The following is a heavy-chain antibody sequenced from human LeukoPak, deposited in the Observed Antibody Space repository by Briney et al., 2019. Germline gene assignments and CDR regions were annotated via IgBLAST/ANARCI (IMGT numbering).Heavy chain of an antibody. CDR2: ISAYNGNT. V-gene: IGHV1-18*01. CDR1: GYTFTSYG. Sequence: ASVKVSCKASGYTFTSYGISWVRQAPGQGLEWMGWISAYNGNTNYAQKLQGRVTMTTDTSTSTAYMELRSLRSDDTAVYYCAREAPMRHYDFWSGSYYFDYWGQGTLVTVSS. J-gene: IGHJ4*02. CDR3: AREAPMRHYDFWSGSYYFDY. D-gene: IGHD3-3*01.